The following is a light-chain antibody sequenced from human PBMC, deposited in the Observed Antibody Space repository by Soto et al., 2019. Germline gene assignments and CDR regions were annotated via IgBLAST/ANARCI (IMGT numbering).Light chain of an antibody. V-gene: IGKV3-11*01. Sequence: EIVLTQSPATLPLSPGARATLSCRASQSISSYLAWYQQKPGQAPRLLIDGASNSATGIPARFSGSGSGTDFTLTNSTLEPEDLAVYDCQQRSNWPPITFGQGTRVEIK. CDR3: QQRSNWPPIT. CDR2: GAS. CDR1: QSISSY. J-gene: IGKJ5*01.